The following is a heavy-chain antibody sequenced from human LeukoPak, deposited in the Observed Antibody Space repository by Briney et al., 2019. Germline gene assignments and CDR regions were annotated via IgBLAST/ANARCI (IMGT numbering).Heavy chain of an antibody. V-gene: IGHV1-18*01. CDR2: ISAYNGNT. D-gene: IGHD3-10*01. CDR1: GYTFTSYG. J-gene: IGHJ4*02. CDR3: ARDRMVRGSFAGGY. Sequence: ASVKVSCKASGYTFTSYGISWVRQAPGQGLEWMGWISAYNGNTSYAQKLQGRVTMTTDTSTSTAYMELRSLRSDDTAVYYCARDRMVRGSFAGGYWGQGTLVTVSS.